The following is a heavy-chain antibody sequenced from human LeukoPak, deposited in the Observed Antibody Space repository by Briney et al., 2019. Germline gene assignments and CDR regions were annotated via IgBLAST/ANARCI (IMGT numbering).Heavy chain of an antibody. Sequence: GGSLRLSCAASGFTFSSYAMSWVRQAPGKGLEWVSVISGSGYYSYYADSVKGRFTISRDNAKNSLYLQMNSLRAEDTAVYYCARATWDSWGQGALVTVSS. J-gene: IGHJ4*02. V-gene: IGHV3-21*01. D-gene: IGHD2-15*01. CDR1: GFTFSSYA. CDR3: ARATWDS. CDR2: ISGSGYYS.